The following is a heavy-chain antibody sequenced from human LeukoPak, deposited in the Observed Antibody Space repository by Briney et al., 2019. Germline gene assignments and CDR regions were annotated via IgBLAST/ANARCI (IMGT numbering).Heavy chain of an antibody. CDR3: ARDSGYYDSSGNFDY. J-gene: IGHJ4*02. Sequence: GGSLRLSCAASGFTVSSNYMSWVRQAPGRGLEWVSVIYSGGSTYYADSVKGRFTISRDNAKNSLYLQMNSLRAEDTAVYYCARDSGYYDSSGNFDYWGQGTLVTVSS. D-gene: IGHD3-22*01. CDR2: IYSGGST. V-gene: IGHV3-53*01. CDR1: GFTVSSNY.